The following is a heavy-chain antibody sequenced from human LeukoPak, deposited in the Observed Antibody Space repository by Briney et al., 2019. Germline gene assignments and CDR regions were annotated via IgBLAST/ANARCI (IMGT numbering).Heavy chain of an antibody. J-gene: IGHJ3*02. V-gene: IGHV4-34*01. CDR1: GDSLSDYY. D-gene: IGHD3-10*01. CDR2: INHSGST. Sequence: PSETLSLTCTVSGDSLSDYYWSWIRQPPGKGLEWIGEINHSGSTNYNPSLKSRVTISVDTSKNQFSLKLSSVTAADTAVYYCARAYGILWFGELSSDAFDIWGQGTMVTVSS. CDR3: ARAYGILWFGELSSDAFDI.